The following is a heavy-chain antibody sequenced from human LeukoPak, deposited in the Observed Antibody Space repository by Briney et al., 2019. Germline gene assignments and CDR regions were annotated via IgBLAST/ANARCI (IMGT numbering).Heavy chain of an antibody. V-gene: IGHV4-31*03. Sequence: PSQTLSLTCTVSGGSISSGGYYWSWIRQHPGKGLEWIGYIYYSGSTYYNPSLKSRVTISVDTSMNQFSLKLSSVTAADTAVYYCARDYLRGYSSSPDAFDIWGQGTMVTVSS. J-gene: IGHJ3*02. CDR1: GGSISSGGYY. D-gene: IGHD6-13*01. CDR2: IYYSGST. CDR3: ARDYLRGYSSSPDAFDI.